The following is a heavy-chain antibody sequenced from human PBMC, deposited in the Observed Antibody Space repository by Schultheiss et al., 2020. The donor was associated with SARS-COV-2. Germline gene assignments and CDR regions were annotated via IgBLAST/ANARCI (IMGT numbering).Heavy chain of an antibody. Sequence: SETLSLTCTVSGGSISSGEYYWSWIRQPAGKGLEWIGRIYTSGSTYYNPSLKSRVTISVDTSKNQFSLKLSSVTAADTAVYYCAREGVYQLLSFYYYMDVWGKGTTVTVSS. V-gene: IGHV4-61*02. D-gene: IGHD2-2*01. CDR3: AREGVYQLLSFYYYMDV. J-gene: IGHJ6*03. CDR1: GGSISSGEYY. CDR2: IYTSGST.